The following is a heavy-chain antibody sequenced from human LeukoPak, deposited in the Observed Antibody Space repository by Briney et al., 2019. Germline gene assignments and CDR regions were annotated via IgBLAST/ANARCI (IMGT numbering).Heavy chain of an antibody. CDR3: AELGITMIGGV. CDR2: ISSSSRDI. D-gene: IGHD3-10*02. Sequence: GGSLRLSCAASGFTFSSYTMNWVRQAPGKGLEWVAAISSSSRDIFYADSVKGRFSISRDNTQNSLSLRMNSLRAEDTAVYYCAELGITMIGGVWGKGTTVTISS. V-gene: IGHV3-21*01. J-gene: IGHJ6*04. CDR1: GFTFSSYT.